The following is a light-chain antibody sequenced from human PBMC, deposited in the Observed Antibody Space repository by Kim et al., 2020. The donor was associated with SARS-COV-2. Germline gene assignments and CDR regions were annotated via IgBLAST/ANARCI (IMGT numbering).Light chain of an antibody. J-gene: IGLJ2*01. V-gene: IGLV4-69*01. CDR3: QTWDTGIL. Sequence: QLVLTQSPSASASLGASVKLTCTLSGGHSSYAIAWHQQQPDKGPRYLMTLKSDGRHFKGAGIPDRLSGSSSGAERYLTISSLQSEDEADYYCQTWDTGILFGGGTQLTVL. CDR2: LKSDGRH. CDR1: GGHSSYA.